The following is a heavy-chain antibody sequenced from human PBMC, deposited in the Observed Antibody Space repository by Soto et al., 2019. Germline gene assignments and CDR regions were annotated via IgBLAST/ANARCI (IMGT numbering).Heavy chain of an antibody. V-gene: IGHV4-4*02. CDR3: ARVAVAGTRYDY. D-gene: IGHD6-19*01. Sequence: QVQLQESGPGLVKPSGTLSLTCAVSGGSISSSNWWSWVRQPPGKGLEWIGEIHHSWSTNYNPSLNSRVTISVAKSKDQFPPTLSPVTAADTAVYYCARVAVAGTRYDYWGQGTLVTVSS. J-gene: IGHJ4*02. CDR1: GGSISSSNW. CDR2: IHHSWST.